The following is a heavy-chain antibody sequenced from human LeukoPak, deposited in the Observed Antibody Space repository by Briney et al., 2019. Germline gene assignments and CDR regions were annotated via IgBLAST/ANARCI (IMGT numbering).Heavy chain of an antibody. CDR2: ISNSGTSI. CDR3: AKVPGGTEWELSDY. CDR1: GFTFSDSY. D-gene: IGHD1-26*01. J-gene: IGHJ4*02. Sequence: PGGSLRLSCAASGFTFSDSYMTWIRQAPGKGLEWVSYISNSGTSIYYADSVKGRFTASRGNAKSSLYLQMNSLRAEDTAVYYCAKVPGGTEWELSDYWGQGTLVTVSS. V-gene: IGHV3-11*04.